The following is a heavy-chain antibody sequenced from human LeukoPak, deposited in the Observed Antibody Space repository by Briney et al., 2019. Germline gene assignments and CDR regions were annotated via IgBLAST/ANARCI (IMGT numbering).Heavy chain of an antibody. D-gene: IGHD3-9*01. CDR2: ISSSGSTI. V-gene: IGHV3-11*01. Sequence: GGSLRLSCAASGFTFSDYYMSWIRQAPGKGLEWVSYISSSGSTIYYADSVKGRFTISRDNAKNSLYLQMNSLRAEDTAVYYCARDWYYDILTGLSGSYYYYYGMDVWGQGITVTVSS. CDR1: GFTFSDYY. J-gene: IGHJ6*02. CDR3: ARDWYYDILTGLSGSYYYYYGMDV.